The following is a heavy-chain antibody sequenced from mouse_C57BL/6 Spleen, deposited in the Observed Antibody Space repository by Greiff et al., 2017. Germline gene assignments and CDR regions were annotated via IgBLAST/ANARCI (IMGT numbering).Heavy chain of an antibody. Sequence: QVQLQQSGAELVKPGASVTISCKASGYSFTVYSINWVKQRPGQGLEWIGKIGPGRGSTYYNAKFQGTSTLTAYKSYCTAYMQLSSLTSADSSVYFCARSGDDGYWYYYAMDYWGQGTSVTVSS. D-gene: IGHD2-3*01. CDR3: ARSGDDGYWYYYAMDY. CDR2: IGPGRGST. J-gene: IGHJ4*01. V-gene: IGHV1-77*01. CDR1: GYSFTVYS.